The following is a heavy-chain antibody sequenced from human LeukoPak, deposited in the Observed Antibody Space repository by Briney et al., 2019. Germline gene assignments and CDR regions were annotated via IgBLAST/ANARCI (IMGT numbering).Heavy chain of an antibody. D-gene: IGHD2-8*01. V-gene: IGHV1-18*01. CDR2: ISAYNDNT. Sequence: GESLKISCQASGYTFTSYGISWVRQAPGQGLEWMGWISAYNDNTNYAQKFQGRVTMTTDTSTSTAYMELRSLRSDDTAVYYCAREYGIYGMDVWGQGTTVTVSS. CDR3: AREYGIYGMDV. CDR1: GYTFTSYG. J-gene: IGHJ6*02.